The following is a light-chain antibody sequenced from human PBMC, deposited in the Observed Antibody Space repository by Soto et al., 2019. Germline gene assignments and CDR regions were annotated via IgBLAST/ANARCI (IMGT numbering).Light chain of an antibody. J-gene: IGKJ1*01. V-gene: IGKV1-5*01. CDR2: DAS. CDR3: QQYSSYWT. Sequence: DIQITLPSSTLSASVGDRVTITCRASQSISSWLAWYQQKPGKAPNLLIYDASSLESGVPSRFSGSGSGTEFTLTISSLQPDDFATYYCQQYSSYWTFGQGTKVDIK. CDR1: QSISSW.